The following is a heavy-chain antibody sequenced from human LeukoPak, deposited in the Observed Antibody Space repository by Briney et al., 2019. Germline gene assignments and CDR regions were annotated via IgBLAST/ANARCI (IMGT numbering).Heavy chain of an antibody. CDR1: GFTFSTYW. CDR3: ARGGGYNYIDY. CDR2: IKKDGSEK. Sequence: PGGSLRLSCAASGFTFSTYWMSWVRQAPGKGLEWVANIKKDGSEKYYVDSLKGRFTISRDNSKNTLYLQMNSLRAEDTAVYYCARGGGYNYIDYWGQGTLVTVSS. J-gene: IGHJ4*02. V-gene: IGHV3-7*03. D-gene: IGHD5-12*01.